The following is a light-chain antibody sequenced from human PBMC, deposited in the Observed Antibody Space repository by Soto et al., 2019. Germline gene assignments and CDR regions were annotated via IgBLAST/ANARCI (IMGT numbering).Light chain of an antibody. Sequence: DFQMTQSPSTLSASVGDRVTITRRASQNIRSRLAWFQQKPGKAPKLLIYDASSLESGVPQRFSGSGSGTEFTLTIGSLQTDDFSTYYCQQYHSYWTFGQGTKVDIK. CDR2: DAS. V-gene: IGKV1-5*01. CDR3: QQYHSYWT. J-gene: IGKJ1*01. CDR1: QNIRSR.